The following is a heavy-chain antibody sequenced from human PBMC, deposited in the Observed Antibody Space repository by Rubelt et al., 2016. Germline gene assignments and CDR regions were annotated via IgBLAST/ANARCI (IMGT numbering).Heavy chain of an antibody. D-gene: IGHD5-12*01. CDR1: GITFSNYW. Sequence: EVQVVESGGGLVQPGGSLRLSCAVSGITFSNYWMSWVRQAPGKGLEWVANIKQDGSEKYYVDSVKGRFTISRDNAKNSLYLPRNGRGGGDRAVYYCAGGGPRDSGYGLDYWGQRILVTVSS. J-gene: IGHJ4*02. CDR2: IKQDGSEK. V-gene: IGHV3-7*02. CDR3: AGGGPRDSGYGLDY.